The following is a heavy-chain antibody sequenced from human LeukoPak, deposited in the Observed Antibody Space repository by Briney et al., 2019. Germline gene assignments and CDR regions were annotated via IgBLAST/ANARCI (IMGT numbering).Heavy chain of an antibody. CDR2: IIVIFGTT. D-gene: IGHD5-18*01. V-gene: IGHV1-69*01. Sequence: GCSVRVSCKASGGTFSSYSFSWVGQAPGQGVEGRGGIIVIFGTTNYPQKFHGRVTITADESTSTLYMELTILRSEDTAMYYCARDVDSSMVTNWFDSWGQGTLVTVSS. J-gene: IGHJ5*01. CDR1: GGTFSSYS. CDR3: ARDVDSSMVTNWFDS.